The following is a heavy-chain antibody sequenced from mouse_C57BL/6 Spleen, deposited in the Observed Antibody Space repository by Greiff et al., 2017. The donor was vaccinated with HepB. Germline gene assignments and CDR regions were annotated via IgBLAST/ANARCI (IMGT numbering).Heavy chain of an antibody. V-gene: IGHV1-26*01. D-gene: IGHD2-4*01. CDR1: GYTFTDYY. Sequence: EVQLQQSGPELVKPGASVKISCKASGYTFTDYYMNWVKQSHGKSLEWIGDINPNNGGTSYNQKFKGKATLTVDKSSSTAYMELRSLTSEDSAVYYCARSNYDYAYAMDYWGQGTSVTVSS. CDR2: INPNNGGT. J-gene: IGHJ4*01. CDR3: ARSNYDYAYAMDY.